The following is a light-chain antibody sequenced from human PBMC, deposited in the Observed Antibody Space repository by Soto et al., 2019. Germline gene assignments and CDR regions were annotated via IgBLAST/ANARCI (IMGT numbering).Light chain of an antibody. V-gene: IGKV1-5*03. CDR3: QQYNTCPLT. CDR1: QSISPW. CDR2: KAS. Sequence: DIQMTQSPSTLSASVGDSVTITCRASQSISPWLAWYQQKPGKAPTLLIYKASSLEGGVPSRFSGSGSGTDFNITISSLQPDDFATYYCQQYNTCPLTFGGGTKVDIK. J-gene: IGKJ4*01.